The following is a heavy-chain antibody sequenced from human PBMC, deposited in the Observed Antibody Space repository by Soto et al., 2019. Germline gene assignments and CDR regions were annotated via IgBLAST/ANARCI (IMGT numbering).Heavy chain of an antibody. CDR3: ATPGGYSGYQVY. J-gene: IGHJ4*02. Sequence: GGSLRLSCAASGFTFSSYGMHWVRQAPGKGLEWVAVISYDGSNKYYADSVEGRFTISRDNSKNTLYLQMNSLRAEDTAVYYCATPGGYSGYQVYWGQGTLVTVSS. CDR2: ISYDGSNK. CDR1: GFTFSSYG. D-gene: IGHD5-12*01. V-gene: IGHV3-30*03.